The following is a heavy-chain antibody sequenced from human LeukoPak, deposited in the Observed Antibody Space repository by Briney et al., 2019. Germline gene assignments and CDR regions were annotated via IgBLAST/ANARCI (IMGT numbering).Heavy chain of an antibody. CDR3: ARDLHDLVVEPAGFDP. D-gene: IGHD2-2*01. CDR2: VSYSGST. Sequence: SETLSLTCTVSGDSISSSNYHWGWIRQPPGTGLEWIGRVSYSGSTYYNPSLKSRVTLAVDTSKNQFSLKLTSVTAADTAVYYCARDLHDLVVEPAGFDPWGQGTLVTVSS. J-gene: IGHJ5*02. CDR1: GDSISSSNYH. V-gene: IGHV4-39*07.